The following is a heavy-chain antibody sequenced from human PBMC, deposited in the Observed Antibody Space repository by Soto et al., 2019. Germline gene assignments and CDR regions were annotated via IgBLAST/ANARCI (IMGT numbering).Heavy chain of an antibody. D-gene: IGHD5-12*01. V-gene: IGHV3-30-3*01. J-gene: IGHJ4*02. CDR2: ISYDGSNK. CDR3: ARDPEDIVATMNPLDY. CDR1: GFTFSSYA. Sequence: QVQLVESGGGVVQPGRSLRLSCAASGFTFSSYAMHWVRQAPGKGLEWVAVISYDGSNKYYADSVKGRFTISRDNSTNTLYRQMNSLRAEDTAVYYCARDPEDIVATMNPLDYWGQGTLVTVSS.